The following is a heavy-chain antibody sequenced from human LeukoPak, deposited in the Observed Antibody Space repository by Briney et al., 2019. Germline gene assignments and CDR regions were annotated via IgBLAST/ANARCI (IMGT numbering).Heavy chain of an antibody. J-gene: IGHJ3*02. CDR1: GGTFTSYA. V-gene: IGHV1-69*13. CDR2: IITIFGTA. Sequence: SVKVSCKASGGTFTSYAISWVRQAPGQGLEGMGGIITIFGTANYAQKFQGRVTITADESTSTDYMEMRSLRAEDTAVSYCARDRRFLEWSLRAFDIWGQGTMVTVSS. CDR3: ARDRRFLEWSLRAFDI. D-gene: IGHD3-3*01.